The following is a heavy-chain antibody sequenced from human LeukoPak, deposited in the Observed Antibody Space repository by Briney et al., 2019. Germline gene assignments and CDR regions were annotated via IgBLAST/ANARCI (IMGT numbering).Heavy chain of an antibody. CDR2: IYYSGST. Sequence: PSETLSLTCTVSGGSISSYYWSWIRQPPGKGLEWIGYIYYSGSTNYNPSLKSRVIISVDTSKNQFSLKLSSVTAADTAVYYCARRRYFDLWGRGTLGTVSS. J-gene: IGHJ2*01. CDR3: ARRRYFDL. V-gene: IGHV4-59*08. CDR1: GGSISSYY.